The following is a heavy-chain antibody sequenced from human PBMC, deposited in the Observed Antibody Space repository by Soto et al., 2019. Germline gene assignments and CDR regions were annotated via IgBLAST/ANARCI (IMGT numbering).Heavy chain of an antibody. V-gene: IGHV1-69*01. CDR1: GDSFSSYA. D-gene: IGHD6-13*01. CDR2: IIPIFETA. CDR3: AASDSSSWQHDY. Sequence: VQLVQSGAEMKQPGSSVKVSCKVSGDSFSSYAISWVRQAPGEGLEWVGGIIPIFETANYAQNFQGRVTITAVESTTTAYLEVTRLRPQDTAVFYCAASDSSSWQHDYWGQGTLITVSS. J-gene: IGHJ4*02.